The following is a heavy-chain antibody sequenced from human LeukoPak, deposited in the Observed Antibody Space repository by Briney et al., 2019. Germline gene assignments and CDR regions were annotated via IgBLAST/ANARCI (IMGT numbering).Heavy chain of an antibody. J-gene: IGHJ4*02. CDR1: GFTFSNYR. CDR2: INSGGSST. D-gene: IGHD3-10*01. Sequence: QPGGSLRLSCSASGFTFSNYRMHWVRQAPGKGLVWVSRINSGGSSTNYADSVKGRLTISRDNAKNSLYLQMNSLRDEDTAAYYCARGGSGSNYPFDDWGQGTLVTVSS. CDR3: ARGGSGSNYPFDD. V-gene: IGHV3-74*01.